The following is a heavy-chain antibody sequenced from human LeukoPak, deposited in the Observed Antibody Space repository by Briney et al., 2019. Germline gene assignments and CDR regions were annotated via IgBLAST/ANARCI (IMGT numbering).Heavy chain of an antibody. J-gene: IGHJ4*02. Sequence: ASVKVSCKASGYTFTSYDINWVRQATGQGLEWMGWMNPNSGNTGYAQKFQGRVTITRDTSISTAYMELSNLRSEDTAVYYCARRSDYYDSSAYVYWGRGTLVTVSS. CDR1: GYTFTSYD. CDR3: ARRSDYYDSSAYVY. D-gene: IGHD3-22*01. CDR2: MNPNSGNT. V-gene: IGHV1-8*01.